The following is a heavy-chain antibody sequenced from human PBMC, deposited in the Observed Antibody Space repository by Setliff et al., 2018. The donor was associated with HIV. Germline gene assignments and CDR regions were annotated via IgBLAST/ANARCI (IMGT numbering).Heavy chain of an antibody. CDR3: AKDGGNFGNFYFDY. CDR1: GFIFSNYG. V-gene: IGHV3-30*02. J-gene: IGHJ4*02. CDR2: IRYDGANI. D-gene: IGHD1-7*01. Sequence: GGSLRLSCAASGFIFSNYGMHWVRQAPGKGLEWVTFIRYDGANIDYADSVRGRFTVSRDNNKNTLYLQRHSLSAEDTAVYYCAKDGGNFGNFYFDYWGQGTLVTV.